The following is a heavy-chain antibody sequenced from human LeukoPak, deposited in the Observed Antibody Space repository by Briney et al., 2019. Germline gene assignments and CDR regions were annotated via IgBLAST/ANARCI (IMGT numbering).Heavy chain of an antibody. CDR1: GFTFSSHG. J-gene: IGHJ5*02. D-gene: IGHD2-2*01. V-gene: IGHV3-33*06. CDR3: AKEPKYMPSLRFDP. CDR2: IWYDGTNK. Sequence: RSGGSLRLSCAASGFTFSSHGIHWVRQAPGRGLEWVAVIWYDGTNKYYEDSVKGRFSISRDDSKNTVYLQMNSLRAEDTAVYYCAKEPKYMPSLRFDPWGQGTLVTVSS.